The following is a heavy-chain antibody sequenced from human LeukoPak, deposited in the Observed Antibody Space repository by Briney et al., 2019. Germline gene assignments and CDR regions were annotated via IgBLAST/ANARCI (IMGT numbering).Heavy chain of an antibody. J-gene: IGHJ4*02. CDR2: IYYSGST. D-gene: IGHD3-10*01. V-gene: IGHV4-59*01. CDR3: ARGDGSGSIPLDY. CDR1: GGSISSYY. Sequence: SETLSLTCTVSGGSISSYYWSWIRQPPGKGLEWIGYIYYSGSTNYNPSLKSRVTISVDTSKNQFSLKLSSVTAADTAVYYCARGDGSGSIPLDYWGQETLVTVSS.